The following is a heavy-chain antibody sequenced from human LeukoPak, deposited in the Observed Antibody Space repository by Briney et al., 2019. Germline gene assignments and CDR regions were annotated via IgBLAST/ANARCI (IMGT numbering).Heavy chain of an antibody. CDR2: ISTSSSTI. CDR3: AKPNPPWVTMVATTNFDY. J-gene: IGHJ4*02. V-gene: IGHV3-48*01. D-gene: IGHD4/OR15-4a*01. CDR1: GFTFTSYS. Sequence: GRSLTPSCAVSGFTFTSYSMNSVRQAPGKGLEWVSYISTSSSTISYTSSVKGRFTIPRHNAKNSLYLQMTRLSAEDTALYYCAKPNPPWVTMVATTNFDYWGQGTLVTVSS.